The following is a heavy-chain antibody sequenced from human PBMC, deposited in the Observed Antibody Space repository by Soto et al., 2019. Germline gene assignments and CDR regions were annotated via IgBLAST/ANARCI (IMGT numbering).Heavy chain of an antibody. J-gene: IGHJ4*01. CDR3: ARDPSGSGPDFDY. CDR1: GFTFISYA. Sequence: GSLRLSCAASGFTFISYAINFFRHSPVKWLEWVSGISDSDGSTNYANSVKGRFTISRDNSKNTLYLQMNSLRAEDTAVYYCARDPSGSGPDFDYWGQGTLVTVSS. D-gene: IGHD6-19*01. CDR2: ISDSDGST. V-gene: IGHV3-23*01.